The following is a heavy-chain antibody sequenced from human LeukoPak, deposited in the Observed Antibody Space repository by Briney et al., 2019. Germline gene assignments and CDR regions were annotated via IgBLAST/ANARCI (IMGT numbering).Heavy chain of an antibody. Sequence: SETLSLTCAVYGGSFSGYYWIWIRQPPGKGLEWIGEINHSGSTNYNPSLKSRVTISVDTSKNQFSLKLSSVTAADTAVYYCARVGPLYYYYYVMDVWGQGTTVTVSS. CDR3: ARVGPLYYYYYVMDV. CDR1: GGSFSGYY. CDR2: INHSGST. V-gene: IGHV4-34*01. J-gene: IGHJ6*02.